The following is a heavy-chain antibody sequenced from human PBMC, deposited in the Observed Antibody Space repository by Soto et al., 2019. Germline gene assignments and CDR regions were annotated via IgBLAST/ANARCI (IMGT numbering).Heavy chain of an antibody. V-gene: IGHV4-39*01. CDR2: IYYSGST. J-gene: IGHJ4*02. CDR1: GGSISSSSYY. CDR3: ARHNSYYYDSSGLDY. Sequence: PSETLSLTCTVSGGSISSSSYYWGWIRQPPGKGLEWIGSIYYSGSTYYNPSLKSRVTISVDTSKNQFSLKLSSVTAADTAVYYCARHNSYYYDSSGLDYWGQGTLVTVSS. D-gene: IGHD3-22*01.